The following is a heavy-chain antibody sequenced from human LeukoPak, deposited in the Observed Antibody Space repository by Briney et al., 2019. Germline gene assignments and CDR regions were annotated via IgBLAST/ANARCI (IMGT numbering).Heavy chain of an antibody. Sequence: GGSLRLSCAASGFTFSSYSMNWVRQAPGKGPEWVSSISSSSYIYYADSVKGRFTISRDNAKNSLYLQMNSLRAEDTAVYYCASHYYDSSGYYLQAFDYWGQGTLVTVSS. D-gene: IGHD3-22*01. V-gene: IGHV3-21*01. CDR3: ASHYYDSSGYYLQAFDY. CDR1: GFTFSSYS. J-gene: IGHJ4*02. CDR2: ISSSSYI.